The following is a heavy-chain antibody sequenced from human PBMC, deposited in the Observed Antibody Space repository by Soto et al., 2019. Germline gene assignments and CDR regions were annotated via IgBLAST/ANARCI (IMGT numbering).Heavy chain of an antibody. Sequence: EVHLVDTGGGLIQPGGSLSLSCAASGFNVSSKYMHWVRQAPGKGLEWVSLTYTGGNSFYASSVKGRFIVSRDISKNTLYLQMNSLSAEDTAVYYCAREGFPYGLDYWGQGSLVTVSS. CDR2: TYTGGNS. J-gene: IGHJ4*02. CDR3: AREGFPYGLDY. V-gene: IGHV3-53*02. D-gene: IGHD3-10*01. CDR1: GFNVSSKY.